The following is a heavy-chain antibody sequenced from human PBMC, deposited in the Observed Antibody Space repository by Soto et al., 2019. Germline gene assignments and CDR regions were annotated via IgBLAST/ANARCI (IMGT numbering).Heavy chain of an antibody. CDR2: IFYIGST. D-gene: IGHD5-18*01. V-gene: IGHV4-59*08. J-gene: IGHJ4*02. Sequence: PSETLSLTCTVSGGSISSYDWSWIRQPPGKGLEWIGHIFYIGSTKYNPSLNSRVTISVDTSKNQFSLKLSSVTAADTALYYCARTLSGYSYGPFDSWGRGTLVTVSS. CDR1: GGSISSYD. CDR3: ARTLSGYSYGPFDS.